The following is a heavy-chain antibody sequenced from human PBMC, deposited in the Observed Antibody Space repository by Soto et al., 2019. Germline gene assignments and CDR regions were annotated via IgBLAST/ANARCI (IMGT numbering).Heavy chain of an antibody. D-gene: IGHD6-13*01. J-gene: IGHJ5*02. CDR2: ISSSGGNE. Sequence: QVKLVESGGGVVQPGRSLRLSCAASGFTFNSYSMHWVRQAPGKGLEWVAVISSSGGNEYYADSVKGQFTISRDNSKNTLYLQMNRLGTEDTAVYYCARDALAAAGEFRFDPWGQGTLVTVSS. V-gene: IGHV3-30-3*01. CDR3: ARDALAAAGEFRFDP. CDR1: GFTFNSYS.